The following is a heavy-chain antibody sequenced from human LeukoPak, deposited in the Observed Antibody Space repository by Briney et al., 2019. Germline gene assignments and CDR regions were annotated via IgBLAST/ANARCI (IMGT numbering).Heavy chain of an antibody. CDR1: GYTFTSYA. V-gene: IGHV1-3*01. J-gene: IGHJ4*02. D-gene: IGHD2-2*02. CDR3: ARDYCSSTSCYTVMDY. Sequence: ASVKVSCKASGYTFTSYAMHWVRQAPGQRLEWMGWINAGNGNTKYSQKFQGGVTITRDRSASTAYMELSSMRSEDTAVYYCARDYCSSTSCYTVMDYWGQGTLVTVSS. CDR2: INAGNGNT.